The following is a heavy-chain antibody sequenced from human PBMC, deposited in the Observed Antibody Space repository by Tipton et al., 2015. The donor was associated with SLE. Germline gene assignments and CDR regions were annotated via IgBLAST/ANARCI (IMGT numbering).Heavy chain of an antibody. J-gene: IGHJ4*02. CDR1: GGSISSGNYY. Sequence: TLSLTCTVSGGSISSGNYYWNWIRQPAGKGLEWIGYIYPSGSTNYNPSLKSRVTIPVDTSKNQFSLKLSSVTAADTAVYYCAKGSSWTPFDYWGQGTLVTVSS. D-gene: IGHD6-13*01. CDR2: IYPSGST. V-gene: IGHV4-61*09. CDR3: AKGSSWTPFDY.